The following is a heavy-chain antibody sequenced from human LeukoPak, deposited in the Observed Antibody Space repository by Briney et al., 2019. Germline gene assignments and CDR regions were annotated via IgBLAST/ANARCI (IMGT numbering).Heavy chain of an antibody. CDR1: GYTFTRYY. D-gene: IGHD2-2*01. V-gene: IGHV1-2*04. Sequence: ASLKVSCKACGYTFTRYYMHWVRQAPGQGLEWMGWLNPNSGGTNYAQKFQGWVTMTRDTSISTAYMELSRLRSDDTAVYYCARGRKTGGGYCSSSSCYAFDIWGQGTMVTVSS. CDR3: ARGRKTGGGYCSSSSCYAFDI. CDR2: LNPNSGGT. J-gene: IGHJ3*02.